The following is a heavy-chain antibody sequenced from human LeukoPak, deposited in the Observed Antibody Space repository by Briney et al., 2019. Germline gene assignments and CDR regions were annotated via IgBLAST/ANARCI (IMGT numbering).Heavy chain of an antibody. J-gene: IGHJ4*02. CDR2: IYTSGST. Sequence: SETLSLTCTVSGGSISSDFWSWIRQPAGKGLEWIGRIYTSGSTNYNTSLKSRVTMSVDTSKNQFSLKLSSVTAADTAVYYCAREWGSYRSFDYWGQGTLVTVSA. D-gene: IGHD3-16*02. V-gene: IGHV4-4*07. CDR1: GGSISSDF. CDR3: AREWGSYRSFDY.